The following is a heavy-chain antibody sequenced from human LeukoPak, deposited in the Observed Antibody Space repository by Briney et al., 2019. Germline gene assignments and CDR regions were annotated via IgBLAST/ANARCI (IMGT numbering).Heavy chain of an antibody. J-gene: IGHJ4*02. CDR1: GGSFSGYY. CDR2: INHSGST. D-gene: IGHD6-19*01. V-gene: IGHV4-34*01. CDR3: ARLGQQWLVPDY. Sequence: SETLSLTCAVYGGSFSGYYWSWIRQPPGKGLEWIGEINHSGSTNYNPSLTSRVTISVDTSKNQFSLKLSSVTAADTAVYYCARLGQQWLVPDYWGQGTLVTVSS.